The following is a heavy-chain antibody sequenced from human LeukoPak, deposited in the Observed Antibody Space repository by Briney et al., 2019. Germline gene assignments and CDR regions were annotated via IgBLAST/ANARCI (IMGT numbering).Heavy chain of an antibody. V-gene: IGHV3-20*04. CDR2: INWNGGST. CDR3: ARARVQVGYDAFDI. D-gene: IGHD2-2*01. J-gene: IGHJ3*02. CDR1: GFTFGNYG. Sequence: PGGSLRLSCAASGFTFGNYGMSWVRQAPGKGLEWVSGINWNGGSTGYADSVRGRFTISRDNAKNSLYLQMNSLSAEDTAMYYCARARVQVGYDAFDIWGQGTMVTVSS.